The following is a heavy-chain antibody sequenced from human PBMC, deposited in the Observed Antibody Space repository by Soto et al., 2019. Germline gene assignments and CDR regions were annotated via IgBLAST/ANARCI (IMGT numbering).Heavy chain of an antibody. CDR1: GASMNSYH. CDR2: IHSSGST. J-gene: IGHJ5*02. CDR3: ARDQGVAAAGITWCDP. D-gene: IGHD6-13*01. Sequence: KTSETLSLTCTVSGASMNSYHWSWIRQPAGKGLEWIGHIHSSGSTNYNPSLKSRVTMSVDTSKNQFSLRLMSLTAADTAVYYCARDQGVAAAGITWCDPWGQGSLVIVSS. V-gene: IGHV4-4*07.